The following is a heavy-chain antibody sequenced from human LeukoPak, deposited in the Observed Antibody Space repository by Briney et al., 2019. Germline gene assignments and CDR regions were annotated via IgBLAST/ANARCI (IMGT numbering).Heavy chain of an antibody. Sequence: GGSLRLSCAVSGFTFSSFWMTWVRQAPGKGLEWVANIDQDGSERHYVDSVEGRFTISRDNAKNSMYLQMNSLRVEDTAEYYCATSLGTTTTFWGQGTLVTVSS. V-gene: IGHV3-7*01. J-gene: IGHJ4*02. CDR3: ATSLGTTTTF. CDR2: IDQDGSER. CDR1: GFTFSSFW. D-gene: IGHD1-14*01.